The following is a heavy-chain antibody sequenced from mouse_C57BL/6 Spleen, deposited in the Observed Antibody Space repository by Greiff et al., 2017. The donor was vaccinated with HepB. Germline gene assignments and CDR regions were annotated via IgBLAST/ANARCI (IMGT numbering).Heavy chain of an antibody. CDR3: ARERLLYAMDY. CDR1: GYSITSGYY. D-gene: IGHD1-1*01. V-gene: IGHV3-6*01. J-gene: IGHJ4*01. Sequence: EVQLQESGPGLVKPSQSLSLTCSVTGYSITSGYYWNWIRQFPGNKLEWMGYISYDGSNNYNPSLKNRISITRDTSKNQFFLKLNSVTTEDTATYYCARERLLYAMDYWGQGTSVTVSS. CDR2: ISYDGSN.